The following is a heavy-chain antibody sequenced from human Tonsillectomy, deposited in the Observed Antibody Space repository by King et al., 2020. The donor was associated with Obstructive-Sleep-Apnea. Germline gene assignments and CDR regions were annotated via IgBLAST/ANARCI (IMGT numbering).Heavy chain of an antibody. V-gene: IGHV4-34*01. CDR2: INHSGST. J-gene: IGHJ4*02. D-gene: IGHD6-19*01. Sequence: VQLQQWGAELLKPSKTLSLTCAVYGGSFSGYYWSGIRQPPGKGLEWSGEINHSGSTNYTPSLKSRVTISVDTSKNQFSLKLSSVTAADTAVSYCARLPKPVSGWYDCDYWGQGTLVTVSS. CDR1: GGSFSGYY. CDR3: ARLPKPVSGWYDCDY.